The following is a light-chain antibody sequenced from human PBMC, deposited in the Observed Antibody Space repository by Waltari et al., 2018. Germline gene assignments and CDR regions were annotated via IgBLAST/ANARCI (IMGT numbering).Light chain of an antibody. Sequence: SSELTQPPSVSVSPGQTASVTCSGDKLGNKYASWYQQKPGQSPVLVIYQDTKRPSGRPERFSGSNSGNTATLTIAGTQALDEADYCCQAWDSNTAHYVFGTGTKVTVL. CDR2: QDT. CDR1: KLGNKY. J-gene: IGLJ1*01. V-gene: IGLV3-1*01. CDR3: QAWDSNTAHYV.